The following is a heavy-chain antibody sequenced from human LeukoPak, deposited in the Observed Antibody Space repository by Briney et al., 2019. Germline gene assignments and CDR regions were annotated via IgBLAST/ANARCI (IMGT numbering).Heavy chain of an antibody. CDR1: GFTFSSYR. CDR3: ARDGYSYGTAHDY. CDR2: ISSSSSYI. Sequence: GGSLRLSCAASGFTFSSYRMTWVRQAPGKGLEWVSSISSSSSYIYYADSVKGRFTISRDNAKNSLYLQMNSLRAEDTAVYYCARDGYSYGTAHDYWGQGTLVTVSS. J-gene: IGHJ4*02. V-gene: IGHV3-21*01. D-gene: IGHD5-18*01.